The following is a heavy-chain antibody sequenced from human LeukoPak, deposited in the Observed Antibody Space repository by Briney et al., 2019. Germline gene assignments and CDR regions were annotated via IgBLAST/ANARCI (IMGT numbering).Heavy chain of an antibody. CDR1: GFTFSSYW. D-gene: IGHD3-22*01. V-gene: IGHV3-7*01. CDR3: AKDKDDSGYYYPGRGY. CDR2: IKQDGSEK. J-gene: IGHJ4*02. Sequence: GGSLRLSCAASGFTFSSYWMSWVRQAPGKGLEWVANIKQDGSEKYYVDSVKGRFTISRDNAKNSLYLQMNSLRAEDTAVYYCAKDKDDSGYYYPGRGYWGQGTLVTVSS.